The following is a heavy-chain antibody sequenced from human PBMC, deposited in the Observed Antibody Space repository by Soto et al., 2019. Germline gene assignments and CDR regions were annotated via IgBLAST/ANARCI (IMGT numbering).Heavy chain of an antibody. J-gene: IGHJ4*02. V-gene: IGHV1-3*05. CDR3: ARFSGYYPPDY. CDR1: GYTFTNYA. CDR2: INAGNGNT. D-gene: IGHD5-12*01. Sequence: QVQLVQSGAEEKKPGASVKVSCKASGYTFTNYAMHWVRQAPGQRLEWMGWINAGNGNTKYSQKFQGRVTITRDTSASTAYMERSSLRSEDTAVYYCARFSGYYPPDYWRQGTLVTVSS.